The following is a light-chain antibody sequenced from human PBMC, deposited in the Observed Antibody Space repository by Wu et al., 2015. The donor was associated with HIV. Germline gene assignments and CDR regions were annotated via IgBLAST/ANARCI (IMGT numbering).Light chain of an antibody. V-gene: IGKV1-5*01. CDR1: QNINTW. CDR3: QQYNFYSRT. J-gene: IGKJ1*01. Sequence: DIQLTQSPSTLSASVGDRVSITCRASQNINTWLAWYQQKPGKVPKLLIYGASSLENGVPSRFSGSGSGTEFTLTISSLQPDDFATYYCQQYNFYSRTFGQGTKVEVK. CDR2: GAS.